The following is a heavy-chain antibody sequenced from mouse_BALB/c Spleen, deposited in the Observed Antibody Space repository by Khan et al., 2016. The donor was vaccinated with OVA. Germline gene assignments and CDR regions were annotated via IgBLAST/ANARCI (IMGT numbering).Heavy chain of an antibody. D-gene: IGHD1-1*01. CDR3: ARKNGSDFDY. CDR2: INPHIGET. J-gene: IGHJ2*01. CDR1: GYSFTGYF. Sequence: VQLQQSGPELVKPGASVKISCKASGYSFTGYFMNWVMQSHGKSLEWIGRINPHIGETFYNQKFKGKATFTVDESSSTVYMELRSLASEDSAVYYCARKNGSDFDYWGQGTTLTVSS. V-gene: IGHV1-20*02.